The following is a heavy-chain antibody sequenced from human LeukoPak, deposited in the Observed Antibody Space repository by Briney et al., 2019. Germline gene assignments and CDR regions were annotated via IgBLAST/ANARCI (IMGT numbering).Heavy chain of an antibody. CDR1: GFTFSSYA. CDR2: ISYDGSNK. D-gene: IGHD4-17*01. J-gene: IGHJ4*02. CDR3: ARAMTTATTGGLLIDY. V-gene: IGHV3-30-3*01. Sequence: GGSLRLSCAASGFTFSSYAMHWVRQAPGKGLEWVAVISYDGSNKYYADSVKGRFTTSRDNSKNTLYLQMNSLRAEDTAVYCCARAMTTATTGGLLIDYWGQGTLVTVSP.